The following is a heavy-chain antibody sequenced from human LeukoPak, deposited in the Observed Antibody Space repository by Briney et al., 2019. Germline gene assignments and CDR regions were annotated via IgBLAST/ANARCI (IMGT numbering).Heavy chain of an antibody. J-gene: IGHJ5*02. CDR1: GGSISSDSSY. V-gene: IGHV4-39*02. CDR3: ARRNVPGGGNWFDL. Sequence: PSETLSLTCTVSGGSISSDSSYWDWIRQPPGKGLEWIGAIYCTGRTDYNPSLKSRVTISIDTSKNDFSLRLTSVTAADTAVYYCARRNVPGGGNWFDLWGQGTLVSVPS. D-gene: IGHD3-10*01. CDR2: IYCTGRT.